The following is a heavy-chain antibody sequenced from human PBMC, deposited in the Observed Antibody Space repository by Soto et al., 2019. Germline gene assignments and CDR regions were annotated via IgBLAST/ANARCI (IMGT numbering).Heavy chain of an antibody. J-gene: IGHJ5*02. D-gene: IGHD3-16*01. V-gene: IGHV3-53*01. CDR2: IYSDGGT. CDR3: VRMSGGLRS. CDR1: GFSVSSNH. Sequence: GGSLRLSCAASGFSVSSNHMTWVRQAAGKGLEWVSFIYSDGGTYYADSAKGRFTISRDSYRNTLYLQMNSLRAEDSAVCYCVRMSGGLRSWGQGTLVPVSS.